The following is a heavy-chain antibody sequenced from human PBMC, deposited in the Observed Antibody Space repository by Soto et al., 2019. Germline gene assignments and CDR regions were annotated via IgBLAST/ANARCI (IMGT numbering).Heavy chain of an antibody. CDR3: ARSASTVTTLYY. J-gene: IGHJ4*02. CDR1: GGSISSYY. CDR2: IYHSGST. D-gene: IGHD1-1*01. Sequence: SETLSLTCTVSGGSISSYYWSWIRQPPGKGLEWVGYIYHSGSTYYNPSLKSRVTISVDRSKNQFSLKLSSVTAADTAVYYCARSASTVTTLYYWGQGTLVTVSS. V-gene: IGHV4-59*12.